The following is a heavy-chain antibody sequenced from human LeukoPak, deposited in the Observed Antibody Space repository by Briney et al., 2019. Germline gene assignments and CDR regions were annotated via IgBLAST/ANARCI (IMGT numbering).Heavy chain of an antibody. CDR2: IIPIFGTA. CDR3: ARESQYSYGSDY. D-gene: IGHD5-18*01. Sequence: ASVKVSCKASGGTFSSYAISWVRQAPGQGLEWIGRIIPIFGTANYAQKFQGRVTITTDESTSTAYMELSSLRSEDTAVYYCARESQYSYGSDYWGQGTLVTVSS. J-gene: IGHJ4*02. CDR1: GGTFSSYA. V-gene: IGHV1-69*05.